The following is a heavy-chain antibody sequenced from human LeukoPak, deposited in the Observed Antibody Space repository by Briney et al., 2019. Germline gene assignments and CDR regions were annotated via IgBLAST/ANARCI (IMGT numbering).Heavy chain of an antibody. CDR1: GDSISGFY. J-gene: IGHJ4*02. V-gene: IGHV4-4*07. D-gene: IGHD2-2*01. Sequence: SETLSLTCTVSGDSISGFYWSWIRQAAGKGLEWIGHIYTSGSTNYNPSLKSRVTMSVDMSKNQFSLKLRSVTAADTAVYYCARDVVTARGSFDYWGQGTLVTVSS. CDR3: ARDVVTARGSFDY. CDR2: IYTSGST.